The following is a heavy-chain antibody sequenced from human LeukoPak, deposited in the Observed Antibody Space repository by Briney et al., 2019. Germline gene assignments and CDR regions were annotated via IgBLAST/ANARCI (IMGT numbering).Heavy chain of an antibody. J-gene: IGHJ4*02. CDR3: ARFGPSYSYYGDYAAY. D-gene: IGHD4-17*01. Sequence: ASETLSLTCTVSGGSVSSGSYYWSWIRQPPGKGLEWIGEIYHSGSTNYNPSLKSRVTISVDKSKNQFSLKLSSVTAADTAVYYCARFGPSYSYYGDYAAYWGQGTLVTVSS. CDR2: IYHSGST. V-gene: IGHV4-61*01. CDR1: GGSVSSGSYY.